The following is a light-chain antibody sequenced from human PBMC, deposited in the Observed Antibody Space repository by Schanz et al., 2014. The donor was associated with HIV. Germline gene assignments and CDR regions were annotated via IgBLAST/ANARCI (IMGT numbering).Light chain of an antibody. V-gene: IGKV1-5*03. J-gene: IGKJ2*01. CDR3: QQSNTFPYT. Sequence: DIQMTQSPSRLSASVGDSVTITCRASQGIGTWLAWYQQKPGKAPELLIYEASTLKSGVPLRFTGSGSGTEFALTISSLQPDDFATYYCQQSNTFPYTFGQGTKLEIK. CDR1: QGIGTW. CDR2: EAS.